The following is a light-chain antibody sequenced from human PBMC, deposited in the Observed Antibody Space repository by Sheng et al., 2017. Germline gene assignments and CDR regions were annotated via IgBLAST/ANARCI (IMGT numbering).Light chain of an antibody. CDR1: HIGSKS. Sequence: SYQMTQPPSVSVAPGKTASITCGGDHIGSKSVHWYQQKAGQAPLLVLYDDRDRPSGIPERFSGSNSGNTATLTISRVEAGDEADYYCQIWDSGGDHPGMVFGGGTKRDRP. J-gene: IGLJ2*01. CDR2: DDR. CDR3: QIWDSGGDHPGMV. V-gene: IGLV3-21*03.